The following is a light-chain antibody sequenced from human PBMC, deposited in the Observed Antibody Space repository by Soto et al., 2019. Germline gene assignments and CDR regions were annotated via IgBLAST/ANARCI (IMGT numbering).Light chain of an antibody. V-gene: IGLV2-14*01. Sequence: QSALTQPASVSGSPGQSITISCTATSSDVAGYNYVSWYQQHPGKAPKLMIYEVSNRSSGVSNRFSRSKSGNTASLTISGLQAEDEADYYCSSYTSSSTLYVFGTGTKRTVL. CDR3: SSYTSSSTLYV. CDR1: SSDVAGYNY. CDR2: EVS. J-gene: IGLJ1*01.